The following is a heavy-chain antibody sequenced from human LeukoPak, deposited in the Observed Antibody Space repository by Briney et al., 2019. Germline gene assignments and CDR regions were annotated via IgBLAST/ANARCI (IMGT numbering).Heavy chain of an antibody. CDR2: IYSGGST. Sequence: GGSLRLSCAASGFTVSSNYMSWVRQAPGKGLEWVSVIYSGGSTYYADSVKGRFTISRDNSKNTLYLQMNSLRAEDTAVYYCARDRACGGDCYSDAFDIWGQGTMVTVSS. CDR3: ARDRACGGDCYSDAFDI. CDR1: GFTVSSNY. D-gene: IGHD2-21*01. J-gene: IGHJ3*02. V-gene: IGHV3-53*01.